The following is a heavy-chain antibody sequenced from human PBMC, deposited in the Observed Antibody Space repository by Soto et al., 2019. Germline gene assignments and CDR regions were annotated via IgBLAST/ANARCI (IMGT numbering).Heavy chain of an antibody. J-gene: IGHJ4*02. D-gene: IGHD6-13*01. CDR1: GYTFTSYA. CDR2: INAGNGNT. CDR3: ASPSGWQQLSTGFEY. Sequence: ASVKVSCKASGYTFTSYAMHWVRQAPGQRLEWMGWINAGNGNTKYSQKFQGRVTITRDTSASTAYMELSSLRSEDTAVYYCASPSGWQQLSTGFEYWGQGTLVTVSS. V-gene: IGHV1-3*01.